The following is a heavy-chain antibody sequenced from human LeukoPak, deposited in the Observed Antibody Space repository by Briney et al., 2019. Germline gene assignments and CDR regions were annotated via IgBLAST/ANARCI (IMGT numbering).Heavy chain of an antibody. D-gene: IGHD6-25*01. V-gene: IGHV1-3*01. CDR1: GYTFTSYA. J-gene: IGHJ4*02. Sequence: ASAKVSCKASGYTFTSYAMHWVRQAPGQRLEWMGWINAGNGNTKYSQKFQGRVTITRGTSASTAYMELSSLRSEDTAVYYCARAPLRLHPTDFDYWGQGTLVTVSS. CDR3: ARAPLRLHPTDFDY. CDR2: INAGNGNT.